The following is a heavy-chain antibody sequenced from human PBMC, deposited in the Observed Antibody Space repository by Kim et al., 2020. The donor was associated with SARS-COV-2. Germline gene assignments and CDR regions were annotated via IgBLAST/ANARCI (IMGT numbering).Heavy chain of an antibody. V-gene: IGHV3-21*01. CDR1: GFTFSSYS. Sequence: GGSLRLSCAASGFTFSSYSMNWVRQAPGKGLEWVSSISSSSSYIYYADSVKGRFTISRDNAKNSLYLQMNSLRAEDTAVYYCARFPHPDGGLAAADHVDYWGQGTLVTVSS. CDR2: ISSSSSYI. J-gene: IGHJ4*02. D-gene: IGHD6-13*01. CDR3: ARFPHPDGGLAAADHVDY.